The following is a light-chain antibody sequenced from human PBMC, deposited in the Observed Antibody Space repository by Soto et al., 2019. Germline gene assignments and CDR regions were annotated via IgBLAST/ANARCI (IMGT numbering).Light chain of an antibody. V-gene: IGKV1-33*01. CDR3: QQYSYLIT. Sequence: IQMNQSPSSLSVSXGERVIIICRASQDISNYLNGYQQKIGXAAKLXIYYASNLETGVTSMFSGSGYGKDFNFTISSLQPEDMATYQCQQYSYLITFGQGTRLEIK. CDR2: YAS. CDR1: QDISNY. J-gene: IGKJ5*01.